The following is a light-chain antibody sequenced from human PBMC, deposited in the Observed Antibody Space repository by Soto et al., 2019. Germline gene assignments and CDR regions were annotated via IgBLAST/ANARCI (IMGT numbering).Light chain of an antibody. J-gene: IGKJ1*01. CDR2: DAS. V-gene: IGKV1-5*01. Sequence: DIQMTQFPSALFASMGDRVSITCRASQTISTWLAWYQQKPGKPPKLLIYDASNLESGVPSRFSGSGSGTEFALTISSLQPDDFATYYCQQFTTYSWTFGQGTRWIS. CDR1: QTISTW. CDR3: QQFTTYSWT.